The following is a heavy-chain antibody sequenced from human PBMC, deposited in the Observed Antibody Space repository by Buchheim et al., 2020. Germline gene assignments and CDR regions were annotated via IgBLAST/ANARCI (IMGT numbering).Heavy chain of an antibody. CDR3: ATVVTQVDYYYYGMDV. CDR1: GGTFSSYT. J-gene: IGHJ6*02. CDR2: IIPILGIA. Sequence: QVQLVQSGAEVKKPGSSVKVSCKASGGTFSSYTISWVRQAPGQGLEWMGRIIPILGIANYAQKFQGRVTITADKSTSTAYMELSSLRSEDTAVYYCATVVTQVDYYYYGMDVWGQGTT. V-gene: IGHV1-69*02. D-gene: IGHD4-23*01.